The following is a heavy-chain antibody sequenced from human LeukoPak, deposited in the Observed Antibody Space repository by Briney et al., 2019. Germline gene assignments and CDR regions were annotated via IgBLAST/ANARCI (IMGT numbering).Heavy chain of an antibody. CDR1: GFTFSSYS. V-gene: IGHV3-21*01. J-gene: IGHJ4*02. Sequence: GGSLRLSCAASGFTFSSYSMNWVRQAPGKGLEWISSISSSSSYIYYADSVKGRFTISRDNAKNSLYLQMNSLRAEDTAVYYCASDQFDIVVVPAARNDYWGQGTLVTVSS. CDR3: ASDQFDIVVVPAARNDY. D-gene: IGHD2-2*01. CDR2: ISSSSSYI.